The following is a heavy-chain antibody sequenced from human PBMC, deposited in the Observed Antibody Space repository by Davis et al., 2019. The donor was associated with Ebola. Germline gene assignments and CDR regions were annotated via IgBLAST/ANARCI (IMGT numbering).Heavy chain of an antibody. CDR1: GFTFSSYG. Sequence: PGGSLRLSCAASGFTFSSYGMHWVRQAPDKGLEWVAVIWYDGSRKYYGDSVKGRFTISRDNSNNLLYLQMNSLRAEDMAVYYCAIPDCSGANCYSVYIKNWGQGTLVTVSS. V-gene: IGHV3-33*01. CDR3: AIPDCSGANCYSVYIKN. J-gene: IGHJ4*02. D-gene: IGHD2-15*01. CDR2: IWYDGSRK.